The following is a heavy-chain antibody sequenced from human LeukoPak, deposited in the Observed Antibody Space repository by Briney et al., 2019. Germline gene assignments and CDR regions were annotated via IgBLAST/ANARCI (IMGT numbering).Heavy chain of an antibody. V-gene: IGHV3-48*03. CDR1: GFTFSNYE. CDR2: IGSSGLTM. Sequence: GGSLRLSCAASGFTFSNYEMNWVRQAPGRGLEWVSYIGSSGLTMYYADSVKGRFTISRDNAKNSLYLQMNSLRAEDTGVYYCARRTTGDDYWGQGTLVTVSS. J-gene: IGHJ4*02. CDR3: ARRTTGDDY. D-gene: IGHD4-17*01.